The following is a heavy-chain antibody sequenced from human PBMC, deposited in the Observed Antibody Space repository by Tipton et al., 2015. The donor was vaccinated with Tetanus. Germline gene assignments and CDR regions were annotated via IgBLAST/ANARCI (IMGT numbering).Heavy chain of an antibody. CDR2: IKQDGNEK. V-gene: IGHV3-7*03. J-gene: IGHJ4*02. D-gene: IGHD3-10*01. CDR1: GFSLGDYG. CDR3: ARDPHTIRTGNHRGFDY. Sequence: SLRLSCAASGFSLGDYGMHWVRQAPGKGLEWVANIKQDGNEKYHVDSVKGRFTISRDNGKNLLYLEMNSLRVEDTAVYYCARDPHTIRTGNHRGFDYWGQGTLVTVSS.